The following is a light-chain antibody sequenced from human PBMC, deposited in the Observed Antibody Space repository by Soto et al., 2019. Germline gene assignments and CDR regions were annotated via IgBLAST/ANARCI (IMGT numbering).Light chain of an antibody. Sequence: QSVLTQPASVSGSPGQSITISCTGTSSDVGSYNLVSWYQQHPGKAPKLMIYEGSKRPSGVSNRFSGSKSGNTASLTISGLQAEDEADYYCCSYAGSSTLPAFGTGTKVTVL. CDR1: SSDVGSYNL. CDR2: EGS. V-gene: IGLV2-23*01. J-gene: IGLJ1*01. CDR3: CSYAGSSTLPA.